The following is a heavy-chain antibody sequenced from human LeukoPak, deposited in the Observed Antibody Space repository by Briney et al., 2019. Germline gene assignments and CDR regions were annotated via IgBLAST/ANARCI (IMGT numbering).Heavy chain of an antibody. V-gene: IGHV1-46*01. CDR3: ARDRPDGYGAN. D-gene: IGHD5-24*01. J-gene: IGHJ4*02. CDR2: INPSGGST. Sequence: ASVKVSCKASGYTFTSYYMHWVRQAPGQGLEWMGIINPSGGSTSYAQKFQGRVTITADESTSTAYMELSSLRSEDTAVYYCARDRPDGYGANWGQGTLVTVSS. CDR1: GYTFTSYY.